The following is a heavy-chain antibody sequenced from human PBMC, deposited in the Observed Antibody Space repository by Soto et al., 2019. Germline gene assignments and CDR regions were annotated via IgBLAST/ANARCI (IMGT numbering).Heavy chain of an antibody. V-gene: IGHV3-74*01. CDR1: GFTFSSYW. CDR2: INSDGSST. CDR3: ARRGAVAGLHY. J-gene: IGHJ4*02. Sequence: EVQLVESGGGLVQPGGSLRVSCAASGFTFSSYWMHWVRQAPGKGLVWVSRINSDGSSTSYADSVKGRFTISRDNAKNTLYFQMNSLRAEDTAIYYCARRGAVAGLHYWGQGTLVTDSS. D-gene: IGHD6-19*01.